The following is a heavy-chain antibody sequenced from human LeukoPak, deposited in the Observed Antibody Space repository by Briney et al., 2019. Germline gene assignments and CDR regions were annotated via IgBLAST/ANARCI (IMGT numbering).Heavy chain of an antibody. CDR3: AKAATTSYFDY. CDR2: ISSSSSYI. D-gene: IGHD4-11*01. V-gene: IGHV3-21*01. CDR1: GFTFSSYS. J-gene: IGHJ4*02. Sequence: PGGSLRLSCAASGFTFSSYSMNWVRQAPGKGLEWVSSISSSSSYIYYADSVKGRFTISRDNSKNTLYLQMNSLRAGDTAVYYCAKAATTSYFDYWGQGTLVTVSS.